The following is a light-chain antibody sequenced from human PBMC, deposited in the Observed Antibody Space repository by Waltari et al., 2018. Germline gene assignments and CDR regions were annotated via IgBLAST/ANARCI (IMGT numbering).Light chain of an antibody. CDR3: CSYAGSYTLEV. Sequence: QSALTQPRSVSVSPGQSVTISSHGPRSDVGGYHYVSWYQQHPGKAPKLLIYDVSKRPSGVPDSFSGSKSANTASLTISGLQAEDEADYYCCSYAGSYTLEVFGGGTKLTVL. CDR2: DVS. V-gene: IGLV2-11*01. CDR1: RSDVGGYHY. J-gene: IGLJ3*02.